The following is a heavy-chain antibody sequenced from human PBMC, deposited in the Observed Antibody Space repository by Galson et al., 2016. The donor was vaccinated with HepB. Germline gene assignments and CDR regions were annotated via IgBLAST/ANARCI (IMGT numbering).Heavy chain of an antibody. V-gene: IGHV3-23*01. D-gene: IGHD6-6*01. CDR2: ISATGATT. J-gene: IGHJ4*02. CDR1: GFTFRNFD. CDR3: AKESRAARDFDF. Sequence: SLRLSCATSGFTFRNFDMSWVRQAPGKGLEWVSTISATGATTYYSDAVEGRFYISRDTSTHTASLQMSSLRAEDTATYYCAKESRAARDFDFWGQGTLVIVSS.